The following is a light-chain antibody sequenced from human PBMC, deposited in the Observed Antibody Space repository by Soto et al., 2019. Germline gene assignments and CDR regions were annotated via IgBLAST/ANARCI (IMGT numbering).Light chain of an antibody. J-gene: IGKJ2*01. Sequence: DIQLTPSPSTLSASAPSRANPTSRSSQSISSWLAWYQQKPGKAPKLLIYKASSLESGVPSRFSGSGSGTEFTLTIGSLQTDDFATYYCKQYNSYPYTFGQGTEVDIK. V-gene: IGKV1-5*03. CDR2: KAS. CDR1: QSISSW. CDR3: KQYNSYPYT.